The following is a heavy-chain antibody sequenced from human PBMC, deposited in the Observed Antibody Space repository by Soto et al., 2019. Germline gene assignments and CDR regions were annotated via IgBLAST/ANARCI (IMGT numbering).Heavy chain of an antibody. CDR3: ARAGGDYDGDSALTSYNWFDP. CDR1: GGSISSSNW. D-gene: IGHD4-17*01. V-gene: IGHV4-4*02. Sequence: QVQLQESGPGLVKPSGTLSLTCAVSGGSISSSNWWSWVRQPPGKGLEWIGEIYHSGSTNYNPSLKGRVTISVDKSKTQFSLKLSSVTAADTAVYYCARAGGDYDGDSALTSYNWFDPWGQGTLVTVSS. CDR2: IYHSGST. J-gene: IGHJ5*02.